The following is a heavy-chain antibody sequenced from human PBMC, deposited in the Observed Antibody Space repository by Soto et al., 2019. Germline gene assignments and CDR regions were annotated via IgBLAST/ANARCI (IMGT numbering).Heavy chain of an antibody. CDR1: GGSISSGGYS. D-gene: IGHD2-15*01. J-gene: IGHJ4*02. Sequence: SETLSLTCAVSGGSISSGGYSFICIRQPPGKGLEWIGYIYHSGSTYYNPSLKSRVTISVDRSKNQFSLKLSSVTAADTAVYYCARAETSSGGDFDYWGQGTLVTVSS. V-gene: IGHV4-30-2*01. CDR2: IYHSGST. CDR3: ARAETSSGGDFDY.